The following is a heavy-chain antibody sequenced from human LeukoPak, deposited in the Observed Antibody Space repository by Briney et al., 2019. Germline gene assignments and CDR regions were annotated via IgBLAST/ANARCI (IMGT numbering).Heavy chain of an antibody. D-gene: IGHD1-26*01. V-gene: IGHV2-5*02. J-gene: IGHJ4*02. CDR2: IYWDDDK. CDR1: GFSLSTSGVA. CDR3: AHSKTGLLTPYYFDY. Sequence: SGPTLVKPTQTLTLTCTFAGFSLSTSGVAVGWIRQPPGKALEWLALIYWDDDKRYSPSLKSRLTITKDTSKNQVVLTMTNMDPVDTATYYCAHSKTGLLTPYYFDYWGQGTLVTVSS.